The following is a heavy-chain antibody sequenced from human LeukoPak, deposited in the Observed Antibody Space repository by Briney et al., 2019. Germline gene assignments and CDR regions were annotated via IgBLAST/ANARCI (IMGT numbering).Heavy chain of an antibody. CDR3: ARRGYDGWYGSHWYFDL. CDR1: GYTFTNYG. D-gene: IGHD6-19*01. Sequence: VASVKVSCKASGYTFTNYGITWVRQAPGQGLEWMGWISADNGDTKYAQKVQGRVTMTTDTSTSTAYMELRSLTSDDTALYYCARRGYDGWYGSHWYFDLWGRGTPVTVSS. CDR2: ISADNGDT. J-gene: IGHJ2*01. V-gene: IGHV1-18*01.